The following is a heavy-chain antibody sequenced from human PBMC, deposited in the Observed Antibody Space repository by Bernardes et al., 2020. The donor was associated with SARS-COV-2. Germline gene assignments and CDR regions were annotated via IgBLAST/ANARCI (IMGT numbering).Heavy chain of an antibody. D-gene: IGHD3-3*01. CDR3: ARQLPTYDFWSGYYPDY. Sequence: GESLKISCKGSGYSFTSYWISWVRQMPGKGLEWMGRIDPSDSYTNYSPSFQGHVTISADKSISTAYLQWSSLKASDTAMYYCARQLPTYDFWSGYYPDYWGQGTLVTGSS. J-gene: IGHJ4*02. CDR2: IDPSDSYT. V-gene: IGHV5-10-1*01. CDR1: GYSFTSYW.